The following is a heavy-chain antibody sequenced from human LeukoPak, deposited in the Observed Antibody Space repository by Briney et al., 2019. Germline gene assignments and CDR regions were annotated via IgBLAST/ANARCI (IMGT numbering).Heavy chain of an antibody. CDR1: GGSISSGGYS. J-gene: IGHJ4*02. Sequence: PSETLSLTCAVSGGSISSGGYSWSWIRQPPGKGLEWIGYIYHSGSTYYNPSLKSRVTISVDRSKNQFSLKLSSVTAADTAVYYCARGKGGTMVRGVHCFDYWGQGTLVTVSS. V-gene: IGHV4-30-2*01. D-gene: IGHD3-10*01. CDR2: IYHSGST. CDR3: ARGKGGTMVRGVHCFDY.